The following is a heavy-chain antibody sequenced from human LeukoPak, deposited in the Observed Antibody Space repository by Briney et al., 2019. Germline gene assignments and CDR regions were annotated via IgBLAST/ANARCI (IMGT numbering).Heavy chain of an antibody. CDR2: IKQDGSDK. CDR3: ARDGIDY. V-gene: IGHV3-7*05. CDR1: GFXFSSYW. Sequence: GGSLRLSCAASGFXFSSYWMSWVRQAPGKGLEWVANIKQDGSDKYYVDSVKGRFTISRDDAKNSVYLQMNSLRVEDTAVYYCARDGIDYWGQGTLVTVSS. J-gene: IGHJ4*02.